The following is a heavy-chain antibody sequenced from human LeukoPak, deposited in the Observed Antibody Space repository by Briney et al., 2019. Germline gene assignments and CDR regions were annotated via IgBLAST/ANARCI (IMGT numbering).Heavy chain of an antibody. CDR2: INPNSGGT. Sequence: GASVKVSCKASGYTFTGYYMHWVRQAPGQGLEWMGWINPNSGGTNYAQKFQGRVTMTRDTSISTAYKELSRLRSDDTAVYYCARDGSGAARLPDYWGQGTLVTVSS. J-gene: IGHJ4*02. D-gene: IGHD6-6*01. V-gene: IGHV1-2*02. CDR3: ARDGSGAARLPDY. CDR1: GYTFTGYY.